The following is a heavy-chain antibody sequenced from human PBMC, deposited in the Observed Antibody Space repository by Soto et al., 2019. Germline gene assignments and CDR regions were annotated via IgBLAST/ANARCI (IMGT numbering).Heavy chain of an antibody. D-gene: IGHD2-2*01. V-gene: IGHV3-23*01. Sequence: GVSLRLSCAASGFTFSSYAMSWVRQAPGKGLEWVSAISGSGGSTYYADSVKGRFTISRDNSKNTLYLQMNSLRAEDTAVYYCAKKGRGLDCSSTSCLRFDNWGQGILVTV. J-gene: IGHJ4*02. CDR1: GFTFSSYA. CDR3: AKKGRGLDCSSTSCLRFDN. CDR2: ISGSGGST.